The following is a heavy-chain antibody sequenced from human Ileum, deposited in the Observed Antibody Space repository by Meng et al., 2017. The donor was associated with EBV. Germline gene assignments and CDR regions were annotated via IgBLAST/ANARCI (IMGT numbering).Heavy chain of an antibody. V-gene: IGHV4-39*07. CDR3: ASRELAPFDY. J-gene: IGHJ4*02. CDR1: GGSFSSRKYY. Sequence: QRQRQGPGPGLVKPSETLSLTCSVSGGSFSSRKYYWGWIRQPPGKALEWIASIYYSGTTYYNPSLQSRVSISVDKSKNQVSLNMTSMTAADTAVYYCASRELAPFDYWGQGTLVTVSS. CDR2: IYYSGTT. D-gene: IGHD1-26*01.